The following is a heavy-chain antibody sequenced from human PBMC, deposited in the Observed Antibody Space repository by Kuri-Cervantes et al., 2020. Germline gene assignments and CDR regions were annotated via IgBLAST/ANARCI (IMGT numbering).Heavy chain of an antibody. D-gene: IGHD1-14*01. CDR3: ARAEPRTMAHFDY. V-gene: IGHV4-39*07. J-gene: IGHJ4*02. CDR2: IYYSENT. CDR1: GGSISSISYY. Sequence: SGTLTLTCTVSGGSISSISYYWGWIRQPPGKGLEWIGSIYYSENTYYNPSLKRPVTISVDTSKNQFSLKLSSVTAAATAVYYCARAEPRTMAHFDYWGQGTLVTVSS.